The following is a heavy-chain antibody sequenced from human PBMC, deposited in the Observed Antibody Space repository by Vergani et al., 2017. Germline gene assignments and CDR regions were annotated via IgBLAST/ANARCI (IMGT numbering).Heavy chain of an antibody. D-gene: IGHD3-3*01. Sequence: VQLVESGGGLVQPWGSLRLSCAASGFTFSSYAMSWVRPAPGRGLEWVSAIIGRGGSTYYADSVKGRFTISRDNSKNTLYLQMNSLRAEDTAVYYCAKGGLIFGVVIMGDYFDYWGQGTLVTVSS. J-gene: IGHJ4*02. V-gene: IGHV3-23*04. CDR3: AKGGLIFGVVIMGDYFDY. CDR1: GFTFSSYA. CDR2: IIGRGGST.